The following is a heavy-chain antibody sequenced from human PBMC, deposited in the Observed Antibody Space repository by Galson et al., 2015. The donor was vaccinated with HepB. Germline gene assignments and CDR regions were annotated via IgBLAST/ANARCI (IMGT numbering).Heavy chain of an antibody. CDR3: AKEALWGLHAEF. D-gene: IGHD2-21*02. J-gene: IGHJ4*02. CDR2: ISDSGGST. Sequence: SLRLSCAASGFTFSRYAMNWVRQAPGKGLECVSVISDSGGSTYYADSVKGRFTISRDNSKNTLFLQMNSLRAEDTAVYHCAKEALWGLHAEFWGQGTQVTVSS. V-gene: IGHV3-23*01. CDR1: GFTFSRYA.